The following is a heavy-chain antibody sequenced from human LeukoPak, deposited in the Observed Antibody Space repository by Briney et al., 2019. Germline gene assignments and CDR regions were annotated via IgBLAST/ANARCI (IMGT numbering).Heavy chain of an antibody. J-gene: IGHJ4*02. V-gene: IGHV1-18*01. CDR3: ARDSSGYSRDDSDF. CDR2: ISAYNGNT. D-gene: IGHD3-22*01. Sequence: GASVKVSCKASGYTFTNYGINWVRQAPGQGLEWMGWISAYNGNTNYAQKVQGRVIMTTDTSTSTAYMELRSLRSDDTAVYYCARDSSGYSRDDSDFWGQGTLVTVSS. CDR1: GYTFTNYG.